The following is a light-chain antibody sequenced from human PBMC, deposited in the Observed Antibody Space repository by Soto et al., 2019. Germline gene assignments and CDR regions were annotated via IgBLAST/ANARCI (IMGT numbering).Light chain of an antibody. CDR2: LEGSGSY. J-gene: IGLJ3*02. CDR1: SGHSSYI. Sequence: QLVRTQSSSASTSLGSSVKLTCTLSSGHSSYIIAWHQQQPGKAPRYLMKLEGSGSYNKGSGVPDRFSGSSSGADRYLTISNLQFEDKADYYCETWDSNTRVFGGGTKLTFL. CDR3: ETWDSNTRV. V-gene: IGLV4-60*02.